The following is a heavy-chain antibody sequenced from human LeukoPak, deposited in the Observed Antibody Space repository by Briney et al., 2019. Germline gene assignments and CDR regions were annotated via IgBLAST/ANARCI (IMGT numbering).Heavy chain of an antibody. Sequence: GESLKISCKGSGYSFTSYWIGWVRQMPGKGLEWMGIIYPGDSDTRYSPSFQGQVTISADKSIGTAYLQWSSLKASDTAMYYCARHHGPETSGWYSDYWGQGTLVTVSS. D-gene: IGHD6-19*01. CDR1: GYSFTSYW. CDR3: ARHHGPETSGWYSDY. V-gene: IGHV5-51*01. CDR2: IYPGDSDT. J-gene: IGHJ4*02.